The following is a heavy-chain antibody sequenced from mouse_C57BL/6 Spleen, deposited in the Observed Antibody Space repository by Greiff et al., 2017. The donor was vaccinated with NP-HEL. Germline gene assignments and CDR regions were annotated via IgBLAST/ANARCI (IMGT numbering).Heavy chain of an antibody. CDR3: AREEGDVEGSMDY. J-gene: IGHJ2*02. D-gene: IGHD2-13*01. CDR1: GYTFTDYY. V-gene: IGHV1-76*01. Sequence: QVQLQQSGAELVRPGASVKLSCKASGYTFTDYYINWVKQRPGQGLEWIARIYPGSGNTYYNEKFKGKATLTADKSSSTAYMQLSSLTSEDSAVCLCAREEGDVEGSMDYWGQGTSLTVSS. CDR2: IYPGSGNT.